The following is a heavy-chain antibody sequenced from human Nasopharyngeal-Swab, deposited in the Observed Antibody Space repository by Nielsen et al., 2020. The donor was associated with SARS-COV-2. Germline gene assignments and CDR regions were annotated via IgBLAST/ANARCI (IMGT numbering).Heavy chain of an antibody. CDR3: AREEGLLGKSSGMDV. V-gene: IGHV3-49*04. CDR2: IRSKAYGGTT. D-gene: IGHD3-3*02. Sequence: GESLKISCTASGFTFGDYAMSWVRQAPGKGLEWVGFIRSKAYGGTTEYAASVKSRFTISRDDSKSIAYLQMNSLKTEDTAVYYCAREEGLLGKSSGMDVWGQGTTVTVSS. CDR1: GFTFGDYA. J-gene: IGHJ6*02.